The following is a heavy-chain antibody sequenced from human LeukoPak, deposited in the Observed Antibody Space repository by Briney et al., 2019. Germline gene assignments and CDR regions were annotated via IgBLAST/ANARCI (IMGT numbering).Heavy chain of an antibody. CDR3: ERETPAAGNWYDP. D-gene: IGHD2-2*01. V-gene: IGHV4-4*07. CDR1: GGSIGRYH. Sequence: SETLSLTCTVSGGSIGRYHWSWFRQPAGEGLERIGRIHTSGSTNYNPSLKSRATMSVDTSRNQFSVKLRSVTAADTAVYYCERETPAAGNWYDPWGQGTLVTVSS. CDR2: IHTSGST. J-gene: IGHJ5*02.